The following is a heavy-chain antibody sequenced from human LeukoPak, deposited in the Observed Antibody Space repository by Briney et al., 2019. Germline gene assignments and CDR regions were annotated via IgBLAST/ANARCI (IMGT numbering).Heavy chain of an antibody. CDR1: GESLSDFY. CDR2: INQSGRT. D-gene: IGHD4-17*01. CDR3: ARECGDYSGDGY. V-gene: IGHV4-34*01. J-gene: IGHJ4*02. Sequence: SETLSLTCAVYGESLSDFYWSWIRQPPGKGLEWIGDINQSGRTNHNPSLKSRVTISIDTSKNQFSLKLTSVTAADTAVYYCARECGDYSGDGYWGQGTLVTVPS.